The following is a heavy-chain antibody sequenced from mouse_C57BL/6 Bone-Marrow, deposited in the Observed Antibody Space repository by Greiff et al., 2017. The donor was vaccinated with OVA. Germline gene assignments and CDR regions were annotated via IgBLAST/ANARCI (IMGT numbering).Heavy chain of an antibody. V-gene: IGHV1-15*01. J-gene: IGHJ2*01. D-gene: IGHD1-1*01. CDR1: GYTFTDYE. CDR2: IDPETGGT. Sequence: QVQLQQSGAELVRPGASVTLSCKASGYTFTDYEMHWVKQTPVHGLEWIGAIDPETGGTAYNQKFQGKAILTADKSSSTAYMELRSLTSEDSAVYYCTRRNYYGSSYSYFDYWGQGTTLTVSS. CDR3: TRRNYYGSSYSYFDY.